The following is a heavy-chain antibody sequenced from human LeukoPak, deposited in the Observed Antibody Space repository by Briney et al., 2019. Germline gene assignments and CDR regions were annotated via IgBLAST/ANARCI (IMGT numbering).Heavy chain of an antibody. V-gene: IGHV4-59*01. CDR1: GGSISSYY. J-gene: IGHJ4*02. Sequence: PSETLSLTCTVSGGSISSYYWSWIRQPPGKGLEWIGYIYYSGSTNYNPSLKSRVTISVDTSKNQFSLKLSSVTAADTAVYYCARDRNPTYFYDSSGYLNYFDYWGQGTLVTVSS. CDR2: IYYSGST. D-gene: IGHD3-22*01. CDR3: ARDRNPTYFYDSSGYLNYFDY.